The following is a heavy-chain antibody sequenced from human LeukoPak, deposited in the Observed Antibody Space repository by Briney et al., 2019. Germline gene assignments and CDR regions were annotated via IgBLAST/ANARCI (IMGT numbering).Heavy chain of an antibody. CDR3: ARYHRTYDFWSHFDY. CDR2: IYNDGTT. D-gene: IGHD3-3*01. V-gene: IGHV3-66*01. J-gene: IGHJ4*02. CDR1: GFAVSSHY. Sequence: GGSLRLSCAASGFAVSSHYMSWVRQAPGRGLEWVSVIYNDGTTYYADSVKGRFTLSRDTSKNTLYLQMNSLRAEDTAVYYCARYHRTYDFWSHFDYWGQGTLVTVSS.